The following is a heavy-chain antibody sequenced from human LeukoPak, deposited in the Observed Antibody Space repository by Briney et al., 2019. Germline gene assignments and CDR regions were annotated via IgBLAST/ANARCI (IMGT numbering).Heavy chain of an antibody. V-gene: IGHV3-30-3*01. CDR1: GFTFSSYA. J-gene: IGHJ4*02. D-gene: IGHD6-19*01. CDR2: ISYDGSNK. CDR3: ARYNNGWPVDY. Sequence: GRSLRLSCAASGFTFSSYAMHWVRQAPGKGLEWVAVISYDGSNKYYADSVKGRFTISRDNSKNTLYLQMNNLRAEDTAVYYCARYNNGWPVDYWGQGTLVTVSS.